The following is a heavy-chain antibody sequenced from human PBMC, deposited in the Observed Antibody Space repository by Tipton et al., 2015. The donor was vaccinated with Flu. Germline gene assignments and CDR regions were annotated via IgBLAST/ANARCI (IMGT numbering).Heavy chain of an antibody. CDR2: ISRSGSAI. V-gene: IGHV3-48*01. D-gene: IGHD6-13*01. Sequence: GSLRLSCAASGFTLDEYGMNWVRQAPGKGLEWVSYISRSGSAIYYADSVKGRFTISRDNAKNSLYLQMNSLRAEDTAVYYCARGRTIADPNAFDIWGQGTMVTVSS. CDR3: ARGRTIADPNAFDI. CDR1: GFTLDEYG. J-gene: IGHJ3*02.